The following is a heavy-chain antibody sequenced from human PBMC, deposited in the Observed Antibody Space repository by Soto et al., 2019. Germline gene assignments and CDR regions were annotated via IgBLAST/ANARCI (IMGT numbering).Heavy chain of an antibody. J-gene: IGHJ6*02. CDR1: GFTFSSYW. CDR2: IKQDGSEK. V-gene: IGHV3-7*01. CDR3: ARDRYSYYDFWSGSLPYYYYGIDV. D-gene: IGHD3-3*01. Sequence: PGGSLSLSFAASGFTFSSYWMSWVRQAPGKGLEWVANIKQDGSEKYYVDSVKGRFTISRDNAKNSLYLQMNSLRAEDTAVYYCARDRYSYYDFWSGSLPYYYYGIDVWGQGTTVTVSS.